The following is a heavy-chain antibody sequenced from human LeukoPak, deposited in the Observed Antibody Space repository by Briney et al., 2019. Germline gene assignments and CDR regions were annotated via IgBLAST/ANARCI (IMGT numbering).Heavy chain of an antibody. Sequence: GGSLRLSCAASGFTVSSNYMSWVRQAPGKRLEWVSVIYSGGSTYYADSVKGRFTISRDNSKNTLYLQMNSLRAEDTAVYYCATWSGYYTGYYYYYMDVWGKGTTVTVSS. CDR1: GFTVSSNY. CDR2: IYSGGST. CDR3: ATWSGYYTGYYYYYMDV. V-gene: IGHV3-53*01. D-gene: IGHD3-3*01. J-gene: IGHJ6*03.